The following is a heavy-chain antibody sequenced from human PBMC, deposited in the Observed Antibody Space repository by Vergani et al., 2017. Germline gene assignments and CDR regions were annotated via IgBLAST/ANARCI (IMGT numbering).Heavy chain of an antibody. CDR2: IAPSDSYT. D-gene: IGHD4-23*01. CDR1: GYSFTSYW. Sequence: EVQLVQSGAEVKKPGESLRISCKGSGYSFTSYWISWVRQMPGKGLEWMGRIAPSDSYTNYSPSFQGHVTISADKSISTAYLQWSSLKASDTAMYYCARQGLGGNSGSDWFDPWGQGTLVTVSS. V-gene: IGHV5-10-1*03. CDR3: ARQGLGGNSGSDWFDP. J-gene: IGHJ5*02.